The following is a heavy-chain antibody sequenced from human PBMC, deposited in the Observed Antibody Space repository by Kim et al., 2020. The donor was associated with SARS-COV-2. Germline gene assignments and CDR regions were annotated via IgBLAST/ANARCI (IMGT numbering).Heavy chain of an antibody. J-gene: IGHJ3*02. V-gene: IGHV4-34*01. D-gene: IGHD2-15*01. CDR1: GGSLSSFY. CDR2: INESGST. CDR3: ARDSPQLWLLGTDAFDI. Sequence: ETLSLTCAVYGGSLSSFYWSWIRQPPGKGLEWIGDINESGSTNYNPALKSRVTISIDTSKNQFSLKLTSVTVADTAVYFCARDSPQLWLLGTDAFDIWG.